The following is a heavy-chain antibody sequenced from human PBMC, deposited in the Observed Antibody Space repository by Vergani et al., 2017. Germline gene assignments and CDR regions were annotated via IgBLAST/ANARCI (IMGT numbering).Heavy chain of an antibody. CDR1: GFTFSDYF. J-gene: IGHJ4*02. CDR3: AKSPSLYPVDY. D-gene: IGHD2-15*01. Sequence: QVQLVESGGDLVKPGGSLRLSCAASGFTFSDYFMNWIRQAPGKGLEWVSYISDSGTTIYYADSVKGRFTISRDNGKKSLYLQMNSLRAEDTAVFYCAKSPSLYPVDYWGQGTLVTVSS. V-gene: IGHV3-11*01. CDR2: ISDSGTTI.